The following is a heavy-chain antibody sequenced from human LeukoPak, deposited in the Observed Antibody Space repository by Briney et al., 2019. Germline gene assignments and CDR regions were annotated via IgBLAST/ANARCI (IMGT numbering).Heavy chain of an antibody. Sequence: GGSLRLSCAAPGFTFRNYWMTWVRQAPGKGLEWVANIKQDGSEKYYVDSVKGRFTISRDNAKNSLYLQMNSLRAEDTAVYYCARVYYDFWSGYRYYFDYWGQGTLVTVSS. V-gene: IGHV3-7*01. CDR2: IKQDGSEK. CDR3: ARVYYDFWSGYRYYFDY. D-gene: IGHD3-3*01. J-gene: IGHJ4*02. CDR1: GFTFRNYW.